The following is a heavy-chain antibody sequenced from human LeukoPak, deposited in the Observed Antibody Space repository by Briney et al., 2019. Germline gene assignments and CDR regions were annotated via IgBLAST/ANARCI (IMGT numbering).Heavy chain of an antibody. Sequence: ASVKVSCKASGYTFTGYYMHWVRQAPGQGLEWMGWINPNSGGTNYAQKFQGRVTMTRDTSISTAYMELSRLRSDDTAVYYCARAPPFSSGWYDYWGQGTLVTVSS. D-gene: IGHD6-19*01. V-gene: IGHV1-2*02. J-gene: IGHJ4*02. CDR2: INPNSGGT. CDR3: ARAPPFSSGWYDY. CDR1: GYTFTGYY.